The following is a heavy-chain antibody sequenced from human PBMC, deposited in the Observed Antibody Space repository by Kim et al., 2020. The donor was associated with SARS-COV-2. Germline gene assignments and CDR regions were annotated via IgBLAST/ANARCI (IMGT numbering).Heavy chain of an antibody. V-gene: IGHV3-48*02. CDR1: GFTFSTYS. CDR3: ARERGYSDNDQGYYYGMDV. Sequence: GGSLRLSCAASGFTFSTYSMNWVRQAPGKGLEWVSYISAFSSTIYYADSVKGRFTISRDNAKNSLYLQMNSLRDDDTAVYYCARERGYSDNDQGYYYGMDVWGQGTTVTVSS. D-gene: IGHD5-12*01. J-gene: IGHJ6*02. CDR2: ISAFSSTI.